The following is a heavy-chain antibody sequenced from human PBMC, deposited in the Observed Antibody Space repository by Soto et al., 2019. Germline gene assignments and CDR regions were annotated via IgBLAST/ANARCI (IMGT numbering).Heavy chain of an antibody. Sequence: EVQLVESGGGLVKPGGSLRLSCAASGFTFSSYSMNWVRQAPGKGLEWVSSISSSSSYIYYADSVKGRFTISRDNATNSLYLQMNSLRAADTAVYYCARGLYYYDSSGYYSPWGQGTLVTVSS. CDR1: GFTFSSYS. J-gene: IGHJ5*02. CDR3: ARGLYYYDSSGYYSP. CDR2: ISSSSSYI. D-gene: IGHD3-22*01. V-gene: IGHV3-21*01.